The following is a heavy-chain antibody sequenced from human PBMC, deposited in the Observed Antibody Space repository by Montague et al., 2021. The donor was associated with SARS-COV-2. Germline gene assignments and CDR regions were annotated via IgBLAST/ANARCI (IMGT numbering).Heavy chain of an antibody. D-gene: IGHD4-17*01. CDR3: AMRGGALDAFDM. CDR1: AASIRTSIYY. V-gene: IGHV4-39*01. CDR2: IYKSGST. Sequence: SETLSLTCTVSAASIRTSIYYWARIPEPPGKGLDWVGCIYKSGSTYYNPSLKSRVTISVDTSKNQFSLKLSSVTSADTAVYYGAMRGGALDAFDMWGQGTMAIVSS. J-gene: IGHJ3*02.